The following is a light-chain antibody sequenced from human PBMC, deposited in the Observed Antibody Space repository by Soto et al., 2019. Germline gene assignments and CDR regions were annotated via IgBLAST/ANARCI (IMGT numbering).Light chain of an antibody. CDR2: RNN. Sequence: QSVLTQPPSASGTPGQRVTISCSGSSSNIGSNTVNWYQQLPGTAPKLLIYRNNQRPSGVPDRFSGSKSGTSASLAISGLQSENEADYYCAAWDDSLRVVFGGGTKVTVL. CDR1: SSNIGSNT. V-gene: IGLV1-44*01. J-gene: IGLJ2*01. CDR3: AAWDDSLRVV.